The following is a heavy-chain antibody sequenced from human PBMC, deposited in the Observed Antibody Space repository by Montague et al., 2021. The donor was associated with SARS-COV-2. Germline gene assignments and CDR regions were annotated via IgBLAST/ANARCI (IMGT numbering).Heavy chain of an antibody. Sequence: SETLSLTCTVSGGSISGSSDYWGWIRQSQGKGLEWIASDDYSGNTYYSPSLKSRLTISVDTSKNQFSLKTNAVTAADTALYYCARREFSYGWGDWGQGTLVTVSS. CDR2: DDYSGNT. CDR3: ARREFSYGWGD. V-gene: IGHV4-39*01. J-gene: IGHJ4*02. D-gene: IGHD3-10*01. CDR1: GGSISGSSDY.